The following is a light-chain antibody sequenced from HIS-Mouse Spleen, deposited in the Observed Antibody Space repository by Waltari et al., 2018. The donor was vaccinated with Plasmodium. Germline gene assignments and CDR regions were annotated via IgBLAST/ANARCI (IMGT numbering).Light chain of an antibody. V-gene: IGKV3-20*01. CDR2: CAS. J-gene: IGKJ5*01. CDR3: QQYGSSPIT. CDR1: QSVSSSY. Sequence: EIGLTKSPGTLSLSPGARDTHSCRASQSVSSSYLAWYQQKPGRAPRLFILCASSRATGIPDRFSGSGSGTDFTLTISRLEPEDFAVYYCQQYGSSPITFGQGTRLEIK.